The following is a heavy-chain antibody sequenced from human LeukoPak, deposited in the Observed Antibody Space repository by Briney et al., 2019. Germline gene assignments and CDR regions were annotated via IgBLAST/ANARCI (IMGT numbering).Heavy chain of an antibody. Sequence: GGSLRLSCAASGFTFSSYAMSWVRQAPGKGLEWVSAISGSGGSTYYADSVKGRFTISRDNSKSTLSLQMNSLRAEDTAIYYCATYRQVLLPFESWGQGTLVTVSS. V-gene: IGHV3-23*01. CDR2: ISGSGGST. J-gene: IGHJ4*02. CDR1: GFTFSSYA. D-gene: IGHD2-8*02. CDR3: ATYRQVLLPFES.